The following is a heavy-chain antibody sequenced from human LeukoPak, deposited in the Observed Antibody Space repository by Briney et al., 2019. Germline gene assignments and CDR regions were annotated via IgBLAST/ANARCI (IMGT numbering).Heavy chain of an antibody. Sequence: PGRSLRLSCAASGFTFSSYAMHWVRPAPGKGLEWVAVISYDGSNKYYADSVKGLFTITSDNSKNTLHLQMNILRSEDTAVYYGARGSYSSGWYDTGSAFDIWGQGTMVTVSS. CDR2: ISYDGSNK. CDR3: ARGSYSSGWYDTGSAFDI. V-gene: IGHV3-30*14. D-gene: IGHD6-19*01. J-gene: IGHJ3*02. CDR1: GFTFSSYA.